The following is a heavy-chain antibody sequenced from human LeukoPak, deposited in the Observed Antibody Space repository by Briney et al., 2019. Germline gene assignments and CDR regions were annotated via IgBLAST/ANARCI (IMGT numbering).Heavy chain of an antibody. CDR3: ARAVAGRGWFDP. V-gene: IGHV4-59*01. D-gene: IGHD6-19*01. J-gene: IGHJ5*02. CDR1: GGSISSYY. Sequence: SETLSLTCTVSGGSISSYYWGWIRQPPGKGLEWIGYIYYSGSTNYNPSLKSRVTISVDTSKNQFSLKLSSVTAADTAVYYCARAVAGRGWFDPWGQGTLVTVSS. CDR2: IYYSGST.